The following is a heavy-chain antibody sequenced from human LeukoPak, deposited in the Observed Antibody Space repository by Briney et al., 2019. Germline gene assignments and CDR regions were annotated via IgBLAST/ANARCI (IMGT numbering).Heavy chain of an antibody. Sequence: GASVKVSCKASGYTFTGYYMHWVRQAPRQGLEWMGWINPNSGGTNYAQKFQGRVTMTRDTSISTACMELSRLRSDDTAVYYCARAVPNWKNFDYWGQGTLVTVSS. CDR2: INPNSGGT. D-gene: IGHD1-1*01. CDR3: ARAVPNWKNFDY. CDR1: GYTFTGYY. V-gene: IGHV1-2*02. J-gene: IGHJ4*02.